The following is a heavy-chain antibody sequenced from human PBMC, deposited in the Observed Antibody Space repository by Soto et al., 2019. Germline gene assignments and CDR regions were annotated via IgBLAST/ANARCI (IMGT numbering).Heavy chain of an antibody. J-gene: IGHJ4*02. CDR1: GFTFSSYS. CDR3: XRENDYDFWSGYFAFDY. V-gene: IGHV3-21*01. CDR2: ISSSSSYI. D-gene: IGHD3-3*01. Sequence: PGGSLRLSCAASGFTFSSYSMNWVRQAPGKGLEWVSSISSSSSYIYYADSVKGRFTISRDNAKNSLYLQMNGLRAEDTAVYYCXRENDYDFWSGYFAFDYWGQGTLVTVSS.